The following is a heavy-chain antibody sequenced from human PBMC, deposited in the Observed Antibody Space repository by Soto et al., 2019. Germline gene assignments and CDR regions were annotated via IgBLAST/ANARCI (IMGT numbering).Heavy chain of an antibody. D-gene: IGHD3-22*01. V-gene: IGHV1-69*13. CDR3: ARESSRIAAGRKFDP. CDR1: GGTFSSYA. CDR2: IIPIFGTA. J-gene: IGHJ5*02. Sequence: VKVSCKASGGTFSSYAISWVRQAPGQGLEWMGGIIPIFGTANYAQKFQGRVTITADESTSTAYMELSSLRSEDTAVYYCARESSRIAAGRKFDPWGQGTLVTVSS.